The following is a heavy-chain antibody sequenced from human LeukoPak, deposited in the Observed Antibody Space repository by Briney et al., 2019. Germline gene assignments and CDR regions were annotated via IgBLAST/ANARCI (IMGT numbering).Heavy chain of an antibody. J-gene: IGHJ4*02. CDR2: VFIGGST. D-gene: IGHD6-13*01. V-gene: IGHV4-4*07. CDR3: ARQPASGINFDS. Sequence: SETLSLTCTISGVSISAYYWSWVRQPAGKGLEWIGRVFIGGSTNYNPSLKTRVTISLDKAKNQFSLRLTSVTPADTAVYYCARQPASGINFDSWGQGTLVAVSS. CDR1: GVSISAYY.